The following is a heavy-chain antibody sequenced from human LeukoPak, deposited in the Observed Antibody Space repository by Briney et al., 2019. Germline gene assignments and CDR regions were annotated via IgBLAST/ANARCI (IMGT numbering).Heavy chain of an antibody. Sequence: ASVKVSFKASGYTFTVYYMHWVRQAPGQGLEWMGWINPNSGGTNYAQKFQGRVTMTRDTSISTAYMELSRLRSDDTAVYYCAREGSSGWYYYYGMDVWGQGTTVTVSS. CDR2: INPNSGGT. J-gene: IGHJ6*02. D-gene: IGHD6-19*01. CDR1: GYTFTVYY. V-gene: IGHV1-2*02. CDR3: AREGSSGWYYYYGMDV.